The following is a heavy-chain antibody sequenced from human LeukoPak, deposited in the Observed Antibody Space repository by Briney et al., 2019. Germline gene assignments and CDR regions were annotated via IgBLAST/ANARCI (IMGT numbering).Heavy chain of an antibody. Sequence: GGSLRLSCAASGFTVSSNYMSWVRQAPGKGLEWVSVIYSGGSTYYADSVKGRFTTSRDNSKNTLYLQMNSLRAEDTAVYYCARTRITMVRGVIAFGYMDVWGEGTTVTISS. J-gene: IGHJ6*03. CDR2: IYSGGST. V-gene: IGHV3-53*01. CDR3: ARTRITMVRGVIAFGYMDV. CDR1: GFTVSSNY. D-gene: IGHD3-10*01.